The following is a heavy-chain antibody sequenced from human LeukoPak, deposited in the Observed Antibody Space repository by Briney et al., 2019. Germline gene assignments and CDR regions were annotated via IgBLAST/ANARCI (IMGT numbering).Heavy chain of an antibody. CDR2: MYTSGTE. D-gene: IGHD3-10*01. Sequence: SETLSLTCTVSGGSFDSGTYYWGWVRQPPGKGLEWIGRMYTSGTENYNPSLKSRASISLDPSKSQFSLTLFSVTAADTAVYYCATGGRLRGVTDWGQGTLVTVSS. J-gene: IGHJ4*02. V-gene: IGHV4-61*02. CDR3: ATGGRLRGVTD. CDR1: GGSFDSGTYY.